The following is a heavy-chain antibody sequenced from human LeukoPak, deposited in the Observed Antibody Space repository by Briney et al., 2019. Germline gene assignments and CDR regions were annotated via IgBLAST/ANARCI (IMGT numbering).Heavy chain of an antibody. CDR3: AKVANHYYGSGNSPYYFDY. V-gene: IGHV3-11*01. J-gene: IGHJ4*02. CDR1: GFTFSDYY. Sequence: GGSLRLSCAASGFTFSDYYMSWIRQAPGKGLEWVSYISSSGSTIYYADSVKGRFTISRDNAKNSLYLQMNSLRAEDTAVYYCAKVANHYYGSGNSPYYFDYWGQGALVTVSS. CDR2: ISSSGSTI. D-gene: IGHD3-10*01.